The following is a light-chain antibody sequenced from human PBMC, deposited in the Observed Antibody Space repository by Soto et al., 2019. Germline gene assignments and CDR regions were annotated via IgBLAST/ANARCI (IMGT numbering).Light chain of an antibody. CDR2: EDT. J-gene: IGLJ3*02. CDR3: CSYAGSSLGV. Sequence: QSALTQPASVSGSPGQSITISCTGTSSDFGTYSFVSWYQQFPGKAPKLLIYEDTKRPSGVSNRFSGSKSGNTASLTISGLQAEDETDYYCCSYAGSSLGVFGGGTKVTVL. V-gene: IGLV2-23*01. CDR1: SSDFGTYSF.